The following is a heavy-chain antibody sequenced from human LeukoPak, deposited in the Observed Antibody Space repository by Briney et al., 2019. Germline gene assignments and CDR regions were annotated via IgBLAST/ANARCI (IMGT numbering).Heavy chain of an antibody. CDR2: VSAYNGKT. J-gene: IGHJ5*02. CDR1: GFCFSSYG. CDR3: AREGALTSFAT. V-gene: IGHV1-18*01. D-gene: IGHD1-26*01. Sequence: SVNVSCKASGFCFSSYGFSWVRQAPGQGLEWMGWVSAYNGKTNYAQKFQDRLTMTTDTSTTTVYMPLRSLRSADTAVNFCAREGALTSFATWGQGNLITVSS.